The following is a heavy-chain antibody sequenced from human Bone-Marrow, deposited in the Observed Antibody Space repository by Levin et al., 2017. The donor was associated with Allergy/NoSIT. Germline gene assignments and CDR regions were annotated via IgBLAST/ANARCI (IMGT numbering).Heavy chain of an antibody. V-gene: IGHV1-18*01. CDR2: ISGYNGNT. CDR1: GYIFTSYG. CDR3: ARVCSGGSCLFDY. J-gene: IGHJ4*02. D-gene: IGHD2-15*01. Sequence: ASVKVSCKASGYIFTSYGISWVRQAPGQGLEWMGWISGYNGNTDQPQKFQGRVTLTTDTSASTAYMEVRDLRSDDTAIYYCARVCSGGSCLFDYWGQGTPVTVSS.